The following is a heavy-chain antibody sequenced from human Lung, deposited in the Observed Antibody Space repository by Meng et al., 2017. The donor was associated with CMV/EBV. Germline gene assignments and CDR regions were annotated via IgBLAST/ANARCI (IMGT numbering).Heavy chain of an antibody. CDR2: IFPILGIA. J-gene: IGHJ6*01. CDR1: GGTFSSYA. Sequence: SVXVSXKASGGTFSSYAISWVRQAPGQGLEWMGGIFPILGIANYAQKFQGRVTITADKSTSTAYMELSSLRSEDTAVYYCARGACSSTSCYRYYYYGMGVLXQRTTVTVSS. V-gene: IGHV1-69*10. CDR3: ARGACSSTSCYRYYYYGMGV. D-gene: IGHD2-2*01.